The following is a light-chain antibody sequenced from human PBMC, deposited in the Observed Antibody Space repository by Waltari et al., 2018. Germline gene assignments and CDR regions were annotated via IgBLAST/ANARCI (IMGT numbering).Light chain of an antibody. CDR3: LSRDTTSTRV. CDR2: GQD. Sequence: SSELTQDPAVSVALGQTVSITCKGDSLRRYYASWYQQRPGQAPILLLYGQDNRPSGIPDRFSGSTSGNTASLTITGAQAEDEADYYCLSRDTTSTRVFGGGTRLTV. J-gene: IGLJ3*02. CDR1: SLRRYY. V-gene: IGLV3-19*01.